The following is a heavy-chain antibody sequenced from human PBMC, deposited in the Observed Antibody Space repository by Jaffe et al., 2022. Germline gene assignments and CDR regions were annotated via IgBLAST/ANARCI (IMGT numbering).Heavy chain of an antibody. CDR1: GFTFSSYG. CDR3: AKERGITMVQGVIITAPDY. D-gene: IGHD3-10*01. Sequence: QVQLVESGGGVVQPGGSLRLSCAASGFTFSSYGMHWVRQAPGKGLEWVAFIRYDGSNKYYADSVKGRFTISRDNSKNTLYLQMNSLRAEDTAVYYCAKERGITMVQGVIITAPDYWGQGTLVTVSS. V-gene: IGHV3-30*02. J-gene: IGHJ4*02. CDR2: IRYDGSNK.